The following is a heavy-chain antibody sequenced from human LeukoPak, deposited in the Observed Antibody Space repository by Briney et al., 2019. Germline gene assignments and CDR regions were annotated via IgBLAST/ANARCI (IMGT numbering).Heavy chain of an antibody. CDR1: GFTFSSYW. D-gene: IGHD2-15*01. J-gene: IGHJ6*03. CDR3: ARVLRYCSGGNCYSGGLGYMDV. Sequence: PGGSLRLSCAASGFTFSSYWMSWVRQAPGKGLEWVASIKKDGSEKYYVDSVKGRFTISRDNAKNSLFLQMNSLRAEDTAVYYCARVLRYCSGGNCYSGGLGYMDVWGKGTTVTISS. V-gene: IGHV3-7*03. CDR2: IKKDGSEK.